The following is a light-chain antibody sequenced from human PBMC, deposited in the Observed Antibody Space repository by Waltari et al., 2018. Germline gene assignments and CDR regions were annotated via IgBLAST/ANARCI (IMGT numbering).Light chain of an antibody. CDR3: SAWDSSLSAWV. V-gene: IGLV10-54*01. CDR2: RNN. CDR1: SNNVGNQG. J-gene: IGLJ3*02. Sequence: QAGLTQPPSVSRGLRQTATLTCTGNSNNVGNQGAARLQQHQGHPPKPLSYRNNNRPSGISERFSESRSGNTASLTITGLQPKDEADYYCSAWDSSLSAWVFGGGTKLTVL.